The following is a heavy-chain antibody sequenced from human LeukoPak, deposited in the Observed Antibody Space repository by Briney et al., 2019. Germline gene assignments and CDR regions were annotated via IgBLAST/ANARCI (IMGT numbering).Heavy chain of an antibody. CDR3: AREIWYYDP. CDR1: GYTLTANY. V-gene: IGHV1-2*02. J-gene: IGHJ5*02. CDR2: IYPNSGDT. D-gene: IGHD6-13*01. Sequence: GASVKGSCKASGYTLTANYLHWVRQAPGHGLEWMGWIYPNSGDTNYAQKFQGRVTMTRDTSISTAYMELSGLRSDDTAVYYCAREIWYYDPWGQGTLVTVSS.